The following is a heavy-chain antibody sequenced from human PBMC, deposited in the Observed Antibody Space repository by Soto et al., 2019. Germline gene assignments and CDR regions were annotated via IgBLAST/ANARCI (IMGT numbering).Heavy chain of an antibody. J-gene: IGHJ4*02. Sequence: QVQLQESGPGLVKPSETLSLTCTVSGASMTSYYWTWIRQPPGKGLEWIGYIYYSGGANYNPSLKSRVTISLDASKNQFSLKLNSVTTSDTAVYYCATGLHVYSTTGYWGQGSLVNVSS. CDR3: ATGLHVYSTTGY. V-gene: IGHV4-59*01. CDR1: GASMTSYY. CDR2: IYYSGGA. D-gene: IGHD2-21*01.